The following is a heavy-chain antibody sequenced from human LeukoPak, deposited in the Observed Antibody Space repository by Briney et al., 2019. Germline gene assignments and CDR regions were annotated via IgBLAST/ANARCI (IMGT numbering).Heavy chain of an antibody. CDR2: IYYTGST. CDR3: ARGGSSSSVWFDP. CDR1: GGSITGSY. V-gene: IGHV4-59*01. J-gene: IGHJ5*02. Sequence: PSETLSLTCTVSGGSITGSYWSWLRQPPGKGLEYIGYIYYTGSTNYNPSLKSRVTISLDTSKNQFSLKLRSVTAADTAVYYCARGGSSSSVWFDPWGQGTLVTVSS. D-gene: IGHD6-13*01.